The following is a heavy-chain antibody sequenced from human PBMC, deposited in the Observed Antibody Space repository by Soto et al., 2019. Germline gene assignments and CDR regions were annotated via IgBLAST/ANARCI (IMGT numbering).Heavy chain of an antibody. J-gene: IGHJ4*02. D-gene: IGHD1-26*01. CDR1: GGSISSSSYY. Sequence: QLQLQESGPGLVKPSETLSLTCTVSGGSISSSSYYWGWIRQPPGKGLEWIGSIYYSGSTYYNPSLKSRVTLSVATSKNQFSLKLSSVTAADTAVYYCARHQSGGVIDYWGQGTLVTVSS. CDR3: ARHQSGGVIDY. CDR2: IYYSGST. V-gene: IGHV4-39*01.